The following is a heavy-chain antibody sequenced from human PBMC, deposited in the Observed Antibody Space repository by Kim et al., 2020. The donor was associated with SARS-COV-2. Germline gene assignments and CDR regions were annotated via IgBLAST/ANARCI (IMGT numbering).Heavy chain of an antibody. CDR2: IYYSGST. J-gene: IGHJ4*02. V-gene: IGHV4-59*01. CDR1: GGSISSYY. CDR3: ARGVLYDILTGFPSLTYYFDY. Sequence: SETLSLTCTVSGGSISSYYWSWIRQPPGKGLEWIGYIYYSGSTNYNHSLKSRVTISVDTSKNQFSLKLSSVTAADTAVYYCARGVLYDILTGFPSLTYYFDYWGQGTLVTVSS. D-gene: IGHD3-9*01.